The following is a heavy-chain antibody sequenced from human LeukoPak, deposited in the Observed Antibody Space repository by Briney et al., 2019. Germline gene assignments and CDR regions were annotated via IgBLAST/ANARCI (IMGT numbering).Heavy chain of an antibody. CDR1: GFTFGTYW. CDR2: ISSDGSDT. J-gene: IGHJ4*02. CDR3: ARDWGGYGPTSHDY. V-gene: IGHV3-74*01. D-gene: IGHD3-16*01. Sequence: GGSLRLSCAASGFTFGTYWMHWVRQVPGRGLVWVSRISSDGSDTIYADSVKGRFTISRDNAKNTLYLQMNSLRAEDTAVYYCARDWGGYGPTSHDYWGQGTLVTVSS.